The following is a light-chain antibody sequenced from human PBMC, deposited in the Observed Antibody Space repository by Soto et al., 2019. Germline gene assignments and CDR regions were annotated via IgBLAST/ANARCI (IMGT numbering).Light chain of an antibody. V-gene: IGKV1-9*01. CDR1: QGISSY. Sequence: DIQLTQSPSFLSASVGDRVTITCRASQGISSYLAWYQQKPGKAPKLLIYAASTLQSGVPSRFSGSGSGTEFTLTISSLQPENFAPYYCQQLNSYPRITFGQGTRLEIK. CDR2: AAS. J-gene: IGKJ5*01. CDR3: QQLNSYPRIT.